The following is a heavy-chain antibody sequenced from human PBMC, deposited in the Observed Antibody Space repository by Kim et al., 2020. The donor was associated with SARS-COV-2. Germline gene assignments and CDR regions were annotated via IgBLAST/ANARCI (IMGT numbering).Heavy chain of an antibody. D-gene: IGHD6-6*01. V-gene: IGHV4-34*01. Sequence: KSRVTISVDTSKNQFSLKLGSVTAADTAVYYCARPSRRGSSFRMGAFDIWGQGTMVTVSS. J-gene: IGHJ3*02. CDR3: ARPSRRGSSFRMGAFDI.